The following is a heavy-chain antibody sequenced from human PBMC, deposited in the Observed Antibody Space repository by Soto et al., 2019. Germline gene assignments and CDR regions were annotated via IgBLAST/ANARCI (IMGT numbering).Heavy chain of an antibody. CDR3: AKDWPRWSSGWYGPFDY. Sequence: EVQLLESGGGLVQPGGSLRLSCAASGFTFSSYAMSWVRQAPGKGLEWVSGLSGSGGGTYADSVKGRFIISRDNSKKTLYLQMTSLRAEDTAVYYCAKDWPRWSSGWYGPFDYWGQGSLVTVSS. D-gene: IGHD6-19*01. J-gene: IGHJ4*02. CDR2: LSGSGGGT. V-gene: IGHV3-23*01. CDR1: GFTFSSYA.